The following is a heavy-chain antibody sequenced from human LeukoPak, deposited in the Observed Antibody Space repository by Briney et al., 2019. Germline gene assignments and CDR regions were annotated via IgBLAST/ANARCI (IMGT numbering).Heavy chain of an antibody. Sequence: SETLSLTCTVSGGSISSYYWSWIRQPPGKGLEWIGYIYYSGSTNYNPSLKSRVTISVDTSKNQFSLKLSSVTAADTAVYYCARVTTLTSYTAMAPHGPGAFDYWGQGTLVTVSS. CDR3: ARVTTLTSYTAMAPHGPGAFDY. CDR2: IYYSGST. V-gene: IGHV4-59*01. J-gene: IGHJ4*02. D-gene: IGHD5-18*01. CDR1: GGSISSYY.